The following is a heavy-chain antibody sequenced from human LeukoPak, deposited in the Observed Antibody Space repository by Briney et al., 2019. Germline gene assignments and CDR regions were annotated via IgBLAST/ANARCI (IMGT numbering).Heavy chain of an antibody. Sequence: SETLSLTCAVYGGSFSGYYWSWIRQPAGKGLEWIGRIYTSGSTNYNPSLKTRVTMSVDTSKNQFSLKLSSVTAADTAVYYCARGPLTVTRGFDPWGQGTLVTVSS. D-gene: IGHD4-17*01. J-gene: IGHJ5*02. CDR2: IYTSGST. CDR3: ARGPLTVTRGFDP. CDR1: GGSFSGYY. V-gene: IGHV4-59*10.